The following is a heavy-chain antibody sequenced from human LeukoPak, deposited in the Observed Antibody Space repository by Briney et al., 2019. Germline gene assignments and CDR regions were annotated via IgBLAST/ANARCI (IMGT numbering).Heavy chain of an antibody. CDR3: AKSGQWLVRGGVDY. CDR2: IYYSGST. V-gene: IGHV4-59*01. Sequence: SETLSLTXTVSGGSISSYYWSWIRQPPGKGLEWIGYIYYSGSTNYNPSLKSRVTISVDTSKNQFSLKLSSVTAADTAVYYCAKSGQWLVRGGVDYWGQGTLVTVSS. CDR1: GGSISSYY. J-gene: IGHJ4*02. D-gene: IGHD6-19*01.